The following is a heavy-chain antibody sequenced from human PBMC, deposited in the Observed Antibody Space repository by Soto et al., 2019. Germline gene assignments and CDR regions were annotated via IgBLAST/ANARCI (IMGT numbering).Heavy chain of an antibody. D-gene: IGHD3-9*01. CDR2: IYYSGST. Sequence: QVQLQESGPGLVKPSQTLSLTCTVSGGSISSGGYYWSWIRQHPGKGLEWIGYIYYSGSTYYNPSLKSRVTIPVDTSKNQFSLKLSSVTAADTAVYYCARDYYDIVTGSYYFDYWGQGTLVTVSS. V-gene: IGHV4-31*03. CDR1: GGSISSGGYY. CDR3: ARDYYDIVTGSYYFDY. J-gene: IGHJ4*02.